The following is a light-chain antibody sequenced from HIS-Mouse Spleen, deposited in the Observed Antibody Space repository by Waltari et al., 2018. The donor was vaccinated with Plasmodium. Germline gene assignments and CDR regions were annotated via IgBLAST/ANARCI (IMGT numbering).Light chain of an antibody. CDR3: YSTDSSGNHRV. CDR1: ALHVKC. CDR2: EDS. J-gene: IGLJ3*02. Sequence: YELTQPPSVSVSPGPTAGITCSGDALHVKCAYRYQQKAGQAPVLVIYEDSKRPSGIPERFYGSSSETMATLTISGAQVKDEADYYFYSTDSSGNHRVFGGGTKLTVL. V-gene: IGLV3-10*01.